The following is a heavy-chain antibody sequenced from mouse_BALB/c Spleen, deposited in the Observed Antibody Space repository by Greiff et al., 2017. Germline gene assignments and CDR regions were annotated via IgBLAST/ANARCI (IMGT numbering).Heavy chain of an antibody. Sequence: EVKLLESGPGLVKPSQSLSLTCTVTGYSITSDYAWNWIRQFPGNKLEWMGYISYSGSTSYNPSLKSRISITRDTSKNQFFLQLNSVTTEDTATFYGAGYYYGSSYAFDDWGQGTTLTVSS. D-gene: IGHD1-1*01. CDR2: ISYSGST. CDR1: GYSITSDYA. CDR3: AGYYYGSSYAFDD. V-gene: IGHV3-2*02. J-gene: IGHJ2*01.